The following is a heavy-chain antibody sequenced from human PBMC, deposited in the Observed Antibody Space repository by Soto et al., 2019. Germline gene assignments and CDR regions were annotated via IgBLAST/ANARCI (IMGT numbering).Heavy chain of an antibody. J-gene: IGHJ5*02. D-gene: IGHD2-2*01. CDR2: IYYSGST. Sequence: PSETLSLTCTVSGGSISSYYWSWIRQPPGKGLEWIGYIYYSGSTNYNPSLKSRVTISVDTSKNQFSLKLSSVTAADTAVYYCARGESIVVVPDPMALGVNWFDTWGQGTLVTVSS. CDR3: ARGESIVVVPDPMALGVNWFDT. V-gene: IGHV4-59*01. CDR1: GGSISSYY.